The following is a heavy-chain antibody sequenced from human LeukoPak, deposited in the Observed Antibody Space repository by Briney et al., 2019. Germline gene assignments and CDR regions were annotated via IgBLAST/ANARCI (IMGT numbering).Heavy chain of an antibody. D-gene: IGHD6-13*01. J-gene: IGHJ6*02. CDR1: GYTFTSYD. V-gene: IGHV1-8*01. CDR3: ARGLTSTYSSSWYPYYYYYYGMDV. CDR2: INPNSGNT. Sequence: EASVKVSCKASGYTFTSYDINWVRQATGQGLEWMGWINPNSGNTGYAQKFKGRVTMTRNTSISTAYMELSSLRSEDTAVYYCARGLTSTYSSSWYPYYYYYYGMDVWGQGTTVTVSS.